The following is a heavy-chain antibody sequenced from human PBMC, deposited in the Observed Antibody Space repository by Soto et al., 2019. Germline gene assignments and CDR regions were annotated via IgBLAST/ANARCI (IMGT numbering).Heavy chain of an antibody. CDR2: IFFSGNT. Sequence: PSETLSLTCTVSGGSILNGGYYWTWIRQHPGKGLEWIGKIFFSGNTHYNPALKSRLIISVDTSNNQFSLKLSSVTAAETAIYYCARGNYGGRLEYWGQGTLVTVSS. D-gene: IGHD4-17*01. V-gene: IGHV4-31*03. CDR1: GGSILNGGYY. CDR3: ARGNYGGRLEY. J-gene: IGHJ4*02.